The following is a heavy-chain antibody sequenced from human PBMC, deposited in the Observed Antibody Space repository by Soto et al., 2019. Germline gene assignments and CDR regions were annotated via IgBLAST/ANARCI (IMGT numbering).Heavy chain of an antibody. V-gene: IGHV1-69*08. CDR1: GGTFSRYS. J-gene: IGHJ6*02. D-gene: IGHD2-2*01. CDR3: AREDRDRETGLVRAALDGMDV. Sequence: QVQLVQSGAEVKKPGSSVKVSCKASGGTFSRYSITWVRQAPGHGLEWIGRIIPIFGIASYAQKFQGRVTITADESTSTAYMGLSSLRSDDTAVYYCAREDRDRETGLVRAALDGMDVWGQGTTVTVSS. CDR2: IIPIFGIA.